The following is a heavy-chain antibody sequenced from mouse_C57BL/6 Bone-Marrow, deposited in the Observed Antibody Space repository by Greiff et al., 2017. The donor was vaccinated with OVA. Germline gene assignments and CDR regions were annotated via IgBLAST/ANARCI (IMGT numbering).Heavy chain of an antibody. J-gene: IGHJ2*01. CDR2: INPNNGGT. CDR3: ASDYYDYDRDY. V-gene: IGHV1-26*01. Sequence: EVQLQQSGPELVKPGASVKISCKASGYTFTDYYMNWVKQSHGKSLEWIGDINPNNGGTSYNQKFKGKATLTVDKSSSTAYMELRSLTSEDSAVYYCASDYYDYDRDYWGQGTTLTVSS. D-gene: IGHD2-4*01. CDR1: GYTFTDYY.